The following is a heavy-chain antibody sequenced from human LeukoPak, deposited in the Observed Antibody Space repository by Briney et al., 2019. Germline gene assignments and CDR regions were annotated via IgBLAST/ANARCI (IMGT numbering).Heavy chain of an antibody. CDR3: AKAGYDSSGFGSYFDY. CDR1: GFTFDDYA. J-gene: IGHJ4*02. CDR2: ISWDGGST. Sequence: GGSLRLSCAASGFTFDDYAMHWVRQAPGKGLEWVSLISWDGGSTYYADSVKGRFTISRDNSKNSLYLQMNSLRAEDTALYYCAKAGYDSSGFGSYFDYWGRGTLVTVSS. D-gene: IGHD3-22*01. V-gene: IGHV3-43D*03.